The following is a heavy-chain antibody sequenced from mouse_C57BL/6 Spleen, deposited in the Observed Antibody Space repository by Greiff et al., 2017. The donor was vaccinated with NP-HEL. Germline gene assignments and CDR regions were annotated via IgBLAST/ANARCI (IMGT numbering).Heavy chain of an antibody. CDR1: GFNIKDYY. CDR2: IDPEDGDT. Sequence: VQLQQSGAELVRPGASVKLSCTASGFNIKDYYMHWVKQRPEQGLEWIGRIDPEDGDTEYAPKFQGKATMTADTSSNTAYLQLSSLTSEDTAVYYCTIYYYGSRALFAYWGQETLVTVSA. CDR3: TIYYYGSRALFAY. V-gene: IGHV14-1*01. D-gene: IGHD1-1*01. J-gene: IGHJ3*01.